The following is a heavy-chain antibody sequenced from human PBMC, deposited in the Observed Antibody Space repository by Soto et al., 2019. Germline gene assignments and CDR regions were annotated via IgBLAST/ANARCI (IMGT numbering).Heavy chain of an antibody. CDR3: ARDIYSSGYYWYYFAY. Sequence: GGSLRLSCAASGFTFSSYAMHWVRQAPGKGLEWVAVISYDGSNKYYADSVKGRFTISRDNSKNTLYLQMNSLRAEDTAVYYCARDIYSSGYYWYYFAYWGQGTLVTVSS. CDR1: GFTFSSYA. J-gene: IGHJ4*02. V-gene: IGHV3-30-3*01. CDR2: ISYDGSNK. D-gene: IGHD3-22*01.